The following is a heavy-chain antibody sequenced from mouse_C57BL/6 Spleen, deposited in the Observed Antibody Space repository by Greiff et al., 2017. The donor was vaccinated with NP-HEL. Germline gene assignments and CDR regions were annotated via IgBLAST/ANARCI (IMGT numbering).Heavy chain of an antibody. D-gene: IGHD3-1*01. J-gene: IGHJ2*01. Sequence: QVQLQQPGAELVRPGSSVKLSCKASGYTFTSYWMDWVKQRPGQGLEWIGNIYPSDSETHYNQKFKDKATLTVDKSSSTAYMQLSSLTSEDSAVAYCATPGSWHGPYFDYWGQGTTLTVSS. CDR3: ATPGSWHGPYFDY. CDR1: GYTFTSYW. CDR2: IYPSDSET. V-gene: IGHV1-61*01.